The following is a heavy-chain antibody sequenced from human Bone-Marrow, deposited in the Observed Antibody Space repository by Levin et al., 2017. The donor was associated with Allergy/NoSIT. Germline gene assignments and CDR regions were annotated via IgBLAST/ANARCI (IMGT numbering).Heavy chain of an antibody. D-gene: IGHD4-17*01. CDR2: MSPKSGNT. CDR3: ARAEEDYGDYGAHDC. J-gene: IGHJ4*02. CDR1: GYSFTNYD. V-gene: IGHV1-8*01. Sequence: ASVKVSCKASGYSFTNYDINWVRQATGQGLEWMGWMSPKSGNTGYAQRFQGRVTLTRNTSINTVYMEVRGLTSEDTAVYYCARAEEDYGDYGAHDCWGQGTLVTVSS.